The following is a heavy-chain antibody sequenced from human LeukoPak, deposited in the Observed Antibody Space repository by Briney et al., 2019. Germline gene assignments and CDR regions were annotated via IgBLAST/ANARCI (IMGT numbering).Heavy chain of an antibody. Sequence: PSETLSLTCAVSGGSISSNNWWGWVRQPPGKGLEWIGEIYHSGSPNYNPSLKSRVTISVDESRNHFSLNLSSVTAADTAVYYCARVPRDDGMDVWGQGTTVTVSS. CDR3: ARVPRDDGMDV. J-gene: IGHJ6*02. V-gene: IGHV4-4*02. CDR2: IYHSGSP. CDR1: GGSISSNNW.